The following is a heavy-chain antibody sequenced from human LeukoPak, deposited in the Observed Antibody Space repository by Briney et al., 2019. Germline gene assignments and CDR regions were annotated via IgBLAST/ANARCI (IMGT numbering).Heavy chain of an antibody. CDR2: ISYDGSNK. CDR3: ARDHYYDSSGYFFSFDY. Sequence: GGSLRLSCAASGFTFSSYAMHWVRQAPGKGLEWVAVISYDGSNKYYADSVKGRFTISRDNSKNTLYLQMNSLRAEDTAVYYCARDHYYDSSGYFFSFDYWGQGTLVTVSS. J-gene: IGHJ4*02. V-gene: IGHV3-30-3*01. CDR1: GFTFSSYA. D-gene: IGHD3-22*01.